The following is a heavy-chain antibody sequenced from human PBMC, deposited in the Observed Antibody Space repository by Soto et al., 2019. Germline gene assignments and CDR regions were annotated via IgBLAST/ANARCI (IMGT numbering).Heavy chain of an antibody. CDR1: GASISYGGFS. Sequence: KPSETLSLTCTVSGASISYGGFSWSWIRQSPGKGLEWIGYISHLENTYLHPSFKSRLTMSIDTSQNQFSLQLNSVTPEDTAIYYCARDPPGFHSAFDFWGQGTLVTVSS. J-gene: IGHJ4*02. D-gene: IGHD4-4*01. CDR2: ISHLENT. CDR3: ARDPPGFHSAFDF. V-gene: IGHV4-30-2*05.